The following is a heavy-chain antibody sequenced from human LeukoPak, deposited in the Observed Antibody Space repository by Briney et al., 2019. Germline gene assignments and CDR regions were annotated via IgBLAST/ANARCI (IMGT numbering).Heavy chain of an antibody. V-gene: IGHV4-61*01. D-gene: IGHD4-17*01. CDR2: IHYSGVT. CDR1: GGSVSSGTYY. J-gene: IGHJ4*02. CDR3: ARGGNYGDYDGYFDY. Sequence: TSSETLSLTCTVSGGSVSSGTYYWSWIRQPPGKGLEWIVYIHYSGVTNYNPSLRSRTTTSVDTSKNQFSLKLSSVTAADTAVYYCARGGNYGDYDGYFDYWGQGTLVTVSS.